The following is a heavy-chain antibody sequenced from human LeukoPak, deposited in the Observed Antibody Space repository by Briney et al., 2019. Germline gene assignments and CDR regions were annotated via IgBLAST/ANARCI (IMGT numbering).Heavy chain of an antibody. D-gene: IGHD2-2*01. V-gene: IGHV4-30-4*08. CDR2: IYYSGST. J-gene: IGHJ5*02. CDR1: GGSISSGDYY. Sequence: SETLSLTCTVSGGSISSGDYYWSWIRQPPGKGLEWIGYIYYSGSTFHYNPSLKSRITISIDTSKNQFSLRLSSVTAAYTAVYYCASTNCSSARCSGANWFGPRGQGTLVTVSS. CDR3: ASTNCSSARCSGANWFGP.